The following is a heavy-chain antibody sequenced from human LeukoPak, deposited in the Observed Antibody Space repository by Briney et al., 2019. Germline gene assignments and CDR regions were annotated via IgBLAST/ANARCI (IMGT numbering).Heavy chain of an antibody. Sequence: LSLTCTVSGGSLPSGGYYWTWIRQLPGKGLEWVSYISSSRGTIWYADSVKGRFTISRDNAKSSLYLQMNSLRAEDTAVYYCARDLVGTNPDSFDVWSQGTMVTVSS. D-gene: IGHD1-1*01. J-gene: IGHJ3*01. V-gene: IGHV3-11*04. CDR1: GGSLPSGGYY. CDR3: ARDLVGTNPDSFDV. CDR2: ISSSRGTI.